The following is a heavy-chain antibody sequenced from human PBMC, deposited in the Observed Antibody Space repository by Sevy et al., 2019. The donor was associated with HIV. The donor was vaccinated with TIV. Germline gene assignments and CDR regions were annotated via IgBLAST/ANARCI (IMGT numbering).Heavy chain of an antibody. Sequence: GGCLRLSCAASEFTFSAYWMTWIRQAPGKGLEWVANIKQDGSEKYYGDSVKGRFTISRDNAKNSLYLQMNSLRVEDTAVSHCAGGGALDYWGQGTLVTVSS. J-gene: IGHJ4*02. V-gene: IGHV3-7*01. CDR2: IKQDGSEK. CDR1: EFTFSAYW. CDR3: AGGGALDY. D-gene: IGHD1-26*01.